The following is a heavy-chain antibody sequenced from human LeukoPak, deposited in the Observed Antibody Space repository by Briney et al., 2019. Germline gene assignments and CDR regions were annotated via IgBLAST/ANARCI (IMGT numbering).Heavy chain of an antibody. CDR2: ISYDGSNK. J-gene: IGHJ4*02. V-gene: IGHV3-30*04. Sequence: GGSLRLSCAASGFTISRYAMHWVRQAPGKGLEWVAVISYDGSNKYYADSVKGRFTISRDNAKNSLYLQMNSLRAEDTAVYYCARDKGYSYGYDYWGQGTLVTVSS. D-gene: IGHD5-18*01. CDR1: GFTISRYA. CDR3: ARDKGYSYGYDY.